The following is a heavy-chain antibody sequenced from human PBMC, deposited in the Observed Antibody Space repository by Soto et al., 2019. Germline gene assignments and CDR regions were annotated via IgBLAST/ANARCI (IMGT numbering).Heavy chain of an antibody. V-gene: IGHV4-59*01. D-gene: IGHD2-2*01. CDR1: GGSISSYY. J-gene: IGHJ5*02. CDR2: IYYSGST. Sequence: SETLSLTCTVSGGSISSYYWSWIRQPPGKGLEWIGYIYYSGSTNYNPSLKSRVTISVDTSKNQFSLKLSSVTAADTAVYYCARETPTGYCISTSCYAGFDPWGQGTLVTVSS. CDR3: ARETPTGYCISTSCYAGFDP.